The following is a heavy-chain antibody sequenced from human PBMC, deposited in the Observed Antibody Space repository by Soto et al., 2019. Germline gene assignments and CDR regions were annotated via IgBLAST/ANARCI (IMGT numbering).Heavy chain of an antibody. CDR3: ARGNYVSYFDY. V-gene: IGHV4-59*01. D-gene: IGHD1-7*01. CDR1: GGSISSYY. J-gene: IGHJ4*02. CDR2: IYYSGST. Sequence: PSETLSPTCPVSGGSISSYYWSWIRQPPGKGLEWIGYIYYSGSTNYNPSLKSRVTISVDTSKNQFSLKLSSVTAADTAVYYCARGNYVSYFDYWGQGTLVTVSS.